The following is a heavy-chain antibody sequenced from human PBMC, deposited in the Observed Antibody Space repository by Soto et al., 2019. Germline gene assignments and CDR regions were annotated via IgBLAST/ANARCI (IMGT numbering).Heavy chain of an antibody. CDR1: GFTFSTYA. J-gene: IGHJ4*02. CDR2: ISYDGSNT. D-gene: IGHD2-2*01. CDR3: ARDQGRSITCQLDY. V-gene: IGHV3-30-3*01. Sequence: GGSLRLSCSVSGFTFSTYAMHWVRQAPGKGLEWVAVISYDGSNTYYADSVKGRFTISRDNMLYLQMNSLRAEDTAVYYCARDQGRSITCQLDYWGQGTLVTVSS.